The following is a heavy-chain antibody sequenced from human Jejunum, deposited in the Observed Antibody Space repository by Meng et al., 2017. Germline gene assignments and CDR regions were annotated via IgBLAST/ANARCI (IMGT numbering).Heavy chain of an antibody. V-gene: IGHV3-23*01. CDR2: ITYTGSRT. J-gene: IGHJ4*02. CDR3: VRDGPNYFDQ. Sequence: GGSLRLSCAASGFTFSSYTMTCVRQAPGKGLEWVSSITYTGSRTYYADSVKGRFTISRDNAKNTLYLQMNSLTVEDTAVYYCVRDGPNYFDQWGQGTLVTVSS. CDR1: GFTFSSYT.